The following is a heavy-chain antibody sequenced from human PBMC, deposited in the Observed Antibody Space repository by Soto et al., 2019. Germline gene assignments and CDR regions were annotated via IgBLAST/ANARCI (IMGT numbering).Heavy chain of an antibody. Sequence: QVQLQESGPGLVKPSETLSLTCTVSGGSISSYYWSWIRQPPGKGLEWIGYISYSGSTNYNPSLKSRPSISADTSKNRFSLKLNSVTAADTAVYYCARDRKAVAGGGVRWFDPWGQGTLVIVSS. CDR3: ARDRKAVAGGGVRWFDP. V-gene: IGHV4-59*13. CDR2: ISYSGST. CDR1: GGSISSYY. D-gene: IGHD6-19*01. J-gene: IGHJ5*02.